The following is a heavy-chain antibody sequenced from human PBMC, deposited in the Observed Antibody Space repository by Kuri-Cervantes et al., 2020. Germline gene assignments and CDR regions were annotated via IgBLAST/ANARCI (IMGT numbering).Heavy chain of an antibody. CDR2: IWYDGSNK. CDR1: GFTFSSYG. D-gene: IGHD6-6*01. CDR3: ARIKSSSTQYYYYYYMDV. Sequence: GGSLRLSCAASGFTFSSYGMHWVRQAPGKGLEWVAVIWYDGSNKYYADSVKGRFTISRDNSKNTLYLQMNSLRAEDTAVYYCARIKSSSTQYYYYYYMDVWGKGTTVTVSS. V-gene: IGHV3-33*01. J-gene: IGHJ6*03.